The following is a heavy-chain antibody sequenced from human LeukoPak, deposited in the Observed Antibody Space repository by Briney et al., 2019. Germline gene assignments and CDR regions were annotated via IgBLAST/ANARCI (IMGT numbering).Heavy chain of an antibody. CDR2: INTNTGNP. D-gene: IGHD3-10*01. V-gene: IGHV7-4-1*02. J-gene: IGHJ5*02. CDR1: GYTFTSYA. CDR3: ARELGYGSGSYHGANWFDP. Sequence: ASVKVSCKASGYTFTSYAMNWVRQAPGQGLEWMGWINTNTGNPTYAQGFTGRFVFSLDTSVSTAYLQISSLKAEDTAVYYCARELGYGSGSYHGANWFDPWGQGTLVTVSS.